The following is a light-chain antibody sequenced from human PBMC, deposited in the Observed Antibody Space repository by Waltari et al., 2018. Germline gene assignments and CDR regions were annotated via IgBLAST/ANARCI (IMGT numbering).Light chain of an antibody. V-gene: IGLV1-40*01. Sequence: QSELTQPPSVSGAPGQRVTISCTGSSSNIGPGYDVHWYKQLPGTAPKRLIYGNFNRPSGVPDRFSGSKSGTSASLAITGLQAEDEADYYCQSFDSSLTRYVFGTGTKVTVL. CDR2: GNF. CDR1: SSNIGPGYD. J-gene: IGLJ1*01. CDR3: QSFDSSLTRYV.